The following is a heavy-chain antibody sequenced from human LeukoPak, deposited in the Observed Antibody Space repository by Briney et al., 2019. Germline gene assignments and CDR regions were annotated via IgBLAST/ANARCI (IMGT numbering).Heavy chain of an antibody. CDR2: INHSGSS. V-gene: IGHV4-34*01. J-gene: IGHJ5*02. CDR3: PRGGSSGWPPYGFDP. Sequence: PSEPLSLTRVLYGGSFKGYYWRWIRQSPGKGLEWIGEINHSGSSNYNPSLKGRVSMSEGTSNSQFSLKLKSVTAADTAVYYCPRGGSSGWPPYGFDPWGQATLVSVSS. CDR1: GGSFKGYY. D-gene: IGHD6-19*01.